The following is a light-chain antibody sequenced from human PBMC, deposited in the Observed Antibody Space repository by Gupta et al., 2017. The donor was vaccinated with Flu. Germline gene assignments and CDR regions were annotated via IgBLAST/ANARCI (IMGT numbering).Light chain of an antibody. CDR2: KDS. CDR3: YYAADSKRI. Sequence: SYELTQPSSVSVSPGQTASITCSGDVLPKKYVRWFQQKPGQAPVMVIYKDSARPSGIPERFYGSSSGTTAKLTISGAQVDEDAYYYCYYAADSKRIFGGGTQMTGL. V-gene: IGLV3-27*01. J-gene: IGLJ2*01. CDR1: VLPKKY.